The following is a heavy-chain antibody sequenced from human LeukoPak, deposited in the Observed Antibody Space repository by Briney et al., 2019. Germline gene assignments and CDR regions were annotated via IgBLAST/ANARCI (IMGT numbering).Heavy chain of an antibody. CDR2: ISTSSSYI. V-gene: IGHV3-21*01. CDR1: GFTFSSYS. D-gene: IGHD2-15*01. CDR3: ARGADGVSSNSRGWFDP. Sequence: GGSLRLSCTASGFTFSSYSMNWVRQAPGKGLEWVSSISTSSSYIYYADSVKGRFTISRDNARNSLYLQMNTLRAEDTAVYSCARGADGVSSNSRGWFDPWGHGTLVTVSS. J-gene: IGHJ5*02.